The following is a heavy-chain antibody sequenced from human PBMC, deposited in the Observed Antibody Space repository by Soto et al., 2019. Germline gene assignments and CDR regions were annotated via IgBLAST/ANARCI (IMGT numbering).Heavy chain of an antibody. V-gene: IGHV3-30*03. CDR2: VSFDGINK. D-gene: IGHD3-3*02. J-gene: IGHJ6*02. CDR1: GFTFSSYG. Sequence: PGGSLRLSCAASGFTFSSYGMHWVRQAPGKGLEWVAVVSFDGINKYYADSVKGRFTISRDNSKTTLYLQMDSLRGEDTAVYYCAREYAFLEWLLKENYYYYGMDVWGQGTTVTVSS. CDR3: AREYAFLEWLLKENYYYYGMDV.